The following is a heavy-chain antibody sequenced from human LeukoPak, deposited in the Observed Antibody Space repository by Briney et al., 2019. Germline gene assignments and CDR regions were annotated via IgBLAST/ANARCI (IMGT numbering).Heavy chain of an antibody. V-gene: IGHV3-74*01. CDR2: INSDGSST. CDR3: ARVDSSGYYFDY. D-gene: IGHD3-22*01. CDR1: GFTFSSYW. J-gene: IGHJ4*02. Sequence: PGGSLRLSCAASGFTFSSYWMHWVRQVPGKGLVWVSHINSDGSSTSYADSVKGRFTISRDNAKNSLYLQMNSLRAEDTAVYYCARVDSSGYYFDYWGQGTLVTVSS.